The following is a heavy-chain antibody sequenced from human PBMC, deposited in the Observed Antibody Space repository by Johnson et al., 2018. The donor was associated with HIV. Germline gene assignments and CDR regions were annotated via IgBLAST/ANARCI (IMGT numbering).Heavy chain of an antibody. V-gene: IGHV3-30*04. CDR2: ISYDGSNK. D-gene: IGHD2-15*01. Sequence: QMQLVESGGGLVQPGRSLRLSCAASGFTFSSYAMHWVRQAPGKGLEWVAVISYDGSNKYYADSVNGRFTISRDNSKNTLYRQMKRLRGEDMAVYFCATHCSGGSCYLPDAFDIWGQGTMVTVSS. CDR1: GFTFSSYA. J-gene: IGHJ3*02. CDR3: ATHCSGGSCYLPDAFDI.